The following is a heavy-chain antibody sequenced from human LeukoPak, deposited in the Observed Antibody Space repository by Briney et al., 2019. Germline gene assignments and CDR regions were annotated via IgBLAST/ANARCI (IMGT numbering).Heavy chain of an antibody. V-gene: IGHV3-64*02. D-gene: IGHD3-3*01. CDR1: GFTFSSYS. CDR2: VSSNGGGT. CDR3: ARGPIFGVVITPYYFDY. Sequence: PGGSLRLSCAASGFTFSSYSMNWVRQAPGKGLEYVSAVSSNGGGTYYADSVKGRFTISRDNSKNTLYLQMGSLRAEDMAVYYCARGPIFGVVITPYYFDYWGQGTLVTVSS. J-gene: IGHJ4*02.